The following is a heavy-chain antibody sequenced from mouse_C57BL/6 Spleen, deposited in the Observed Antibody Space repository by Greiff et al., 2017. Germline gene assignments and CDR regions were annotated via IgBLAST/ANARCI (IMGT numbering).Heavy chain of an antibody. CDR2: IDPETGGT. V-gene: IGHV1-15*01. D-gene: IGHD1-2*01. CDR3: TRYPITKYAMDY. Sequence: VKLMESGAELVRPGASVTLSCKASGYTFTDYEMHWVKQTPVHDLEWIGAIDPETGGTAYNQKFKGKAILTADKSSSTAYMELRSLTSEDSAVYYCTRYPITKYAMDYWGQGTSVTVSS. J-gene: IGHJ4*01. CDR1: GYTFTDYE.